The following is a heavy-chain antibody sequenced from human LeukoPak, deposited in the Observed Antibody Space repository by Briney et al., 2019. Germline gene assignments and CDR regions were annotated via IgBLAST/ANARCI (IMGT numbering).Heavy chain of an antibody. Sequence: PGGSLRLSCAASGSTFSSYSMNWVRQAPGKGLEWVSSISSSSSYIYYADSVKGRFTISRDNAKNSLYLQMNSLRAEDTAVYYCAKERNYYGSGLDYWGQGTLVTVSS. CDR2: ISSSSSYI. CDR3: AKERNYYGSGLDY. V-gene: IGHV3-21*01. J-gene: IGHJ4*02. D-gene: IGHD3-10*01. CDR1: GSTFSSYS.